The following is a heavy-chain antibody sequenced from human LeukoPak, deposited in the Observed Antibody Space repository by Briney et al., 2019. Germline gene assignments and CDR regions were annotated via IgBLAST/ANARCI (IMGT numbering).Heavy chain of an antibody. V-gene: IGHV3-48*03. J-gene: IGHJ4*02. CDR1: GFTFSSYE. CDR3: AREPGFCTNGVCYTRAFDY. D-gene: IGHD2-8*01. CDR2: ISSSGSTI. Sequence: GGSLRLSRAASGFTFSSYEMNWVRQAPGKGLEWVSYISSSGSTIYYADSVKGRFTISRDNAKNSLYLQMNSLRAEDTAVYYCAREPGFCTNGVCYTRAFDYWGQGTLVTVSS.